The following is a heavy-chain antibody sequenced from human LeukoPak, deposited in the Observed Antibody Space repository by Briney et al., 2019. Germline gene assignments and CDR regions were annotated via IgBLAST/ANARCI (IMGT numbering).Heavy chain of an antibody. CDR1: GYTFTSYG. V-gene: IGHV1-18*01. Sequence: ASVKVSCKASGYTFTSYGISWVRQAPGQGLEWMGWISAYNGNTNYAQKLQGRVTMTTDTSTSTAYMELRSLRSDDTAVYYCARGTAGWSGYAYYYYGMDVWGQGTTVTVSS. D-gene: IGHD3-3*01. J-gene: IGHJ6*02. CDR2: ISAYNGNT. CDR3: ARGTAGWSGYAYYYYGMDV.